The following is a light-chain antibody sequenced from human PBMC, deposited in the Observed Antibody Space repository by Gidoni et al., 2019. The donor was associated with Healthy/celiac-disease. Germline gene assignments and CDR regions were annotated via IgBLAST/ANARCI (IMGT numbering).Light chain of an antibody. CDR3: QQYGSSPNT. J-gene: IGKJ2*01. Sequence: EIVLTQSPGTLSLSPGESATLSCRARQSVSSSYLAWYQQKPGQAPRLLIYGASSRATGIPDRFSGSGSGTDFTLTISRLEPEDFAVYYCQQYGSSPNTFGQGTKLEIK. CDR2: GAS. V-gene: IGKV3-20*01. CDR1: QSVSSSY.